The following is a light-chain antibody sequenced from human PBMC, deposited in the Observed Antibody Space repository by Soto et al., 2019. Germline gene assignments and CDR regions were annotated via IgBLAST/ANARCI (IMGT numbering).Light chain of an antibody. CDR2: GAS. V-gene: IGKV3-15*01. Sequence: EIVTKQSPATLSVSPGKRATLSCRASQRISSNLAWYQQKPGQAPRLLIYGASTRATDIPAKFSGSGSGTEFSLTIFSLQSEDFVIYCSQQSNCLPITFGGGTRVDI. CDR3: QQSNCLPIT. CDR1: QRISSN. J-gene: IGKJ4*01.